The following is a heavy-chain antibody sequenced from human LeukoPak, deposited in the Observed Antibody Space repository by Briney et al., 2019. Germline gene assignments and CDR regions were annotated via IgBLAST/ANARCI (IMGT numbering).Heavy chain of an antibody. CDR1: GGSISSYY. Sequence: PSETLSLTCTVSGGSISSYYWSWIRQPPGKGLEWIGYIYYSGSTDYNPSLKSRVTMSVDTSKNQFSLKLSSVTAADTAVYYCARDPGTTGGVKFDPWGQGTLVTVSS. J-gene: IGHJ5*02. D-gene: IGHD3-16*01. CDR3: ARDPGTTGGVKFDP. V-gene: IGHV4-59*12. CDR2: IYYSGST.